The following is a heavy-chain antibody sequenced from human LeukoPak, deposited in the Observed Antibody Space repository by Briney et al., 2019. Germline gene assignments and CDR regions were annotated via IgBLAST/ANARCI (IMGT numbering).Heavy chain of an antibody. D-gene: IGHD2-21*02. CDR2: ISYSGNT. V-gene: IGHV4-31*03. CDR1: GDSISSDGYS. CDR3: ARDFLRTASPDAFDF. J-gene: IGHJ3*01. Sequence: SETLSLTCTVSGDSISSDGYSWTWIRQPPGKGLEWIGYISYSGNTYYNPSLKSRVTLSVDASKNQFSLNLTSVTAADTAIYYCARDFLRTASPDAFDFWGQGTMVTVSS.